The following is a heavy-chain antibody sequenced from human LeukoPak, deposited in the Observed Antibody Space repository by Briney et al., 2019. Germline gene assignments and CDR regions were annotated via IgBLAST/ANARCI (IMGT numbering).Heavy chain of an antibody. CDR2: IYYSGST. Sequence: PSETLSLTCTVSGGSISSGSSYWGWIRQPPGKGLEWIGNIYYSGSTYDSPSLTSRVTISVDTSKNQFSLKLSSVTAADTAVYYCARDLTNYYDSSGYGSFDYWGQGTLVTVSS. J-gene: IGHJ4*02. V-gene: IGHV4-39*07. CDR1: GGSISSGSSY. CDR3: ARDLTNYYDSSGYGSFDY. D-gene: IGHD3-22*01.